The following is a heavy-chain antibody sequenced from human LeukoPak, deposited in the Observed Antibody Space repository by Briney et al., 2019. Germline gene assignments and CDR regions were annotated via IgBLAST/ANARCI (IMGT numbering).Heavy chain of an antibody. CDR1: GFTFSSYS. CDR3: ARYGSGTSYITNYFDY. J-gene: IGHJ4*02. Sequence: AGSLRLSCAASGFTFSSYSMNWVRQAPGKGLEWVSYISSGSRTIYYADSVKGRFTISRDNAKTSLYLQMKSLRDEETAVYYCARYGSGTSYITNYFDYWGQGTLVTVSS. D-gene: IGHD3-10*01. V-gene: IGHV3-48*02. CDR2: ISSGSRTI.